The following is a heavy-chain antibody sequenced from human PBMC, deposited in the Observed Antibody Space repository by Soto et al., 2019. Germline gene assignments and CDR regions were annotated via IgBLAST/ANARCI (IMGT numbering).Heavy chain of an antibody. CDR3: ATAAYYDFWSEKPTVYFYKGRDV. CDR2: IIPILGIA. Sequence: GASVKVSCKASGGTFSSYTISWVRQAPGQGLEWMGRIIPILGIANYAQKFQGRVTITADESTSTAYMELSSLRSEDTAVYYCATAAYYDFWSEKPTVYFYKGRDVGGKGTTVTVS. V-gene: IGHV1-69*02. J-gene: IGHJ6*04. D-gene: IGHD3-3*01. CDR1: GGTFSSYT.